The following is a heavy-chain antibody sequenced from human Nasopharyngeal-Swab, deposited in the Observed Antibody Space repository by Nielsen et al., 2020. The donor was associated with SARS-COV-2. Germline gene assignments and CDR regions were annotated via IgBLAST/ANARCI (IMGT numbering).Heavy chain of an antibody. D-gene: IGHD6-13*01. CDR3: ARVKSPGYSSSWYRDYYGMDV. V-gene: IGHV1-69*04. J-gene: IGHJ6*02. CDR2: IIPILGIA. CDR1: GGTFSSYA. Sequence: SVKVSCKASGGTFSSYAISWVRQAPGQGLEWMGRIIPILGIANYAQKFQGRVAITADKSTSTAYMELSSLRSEDTAVYYCARVKSPGYSSSWYRDYYGMDVWGQGTTVTVSS.